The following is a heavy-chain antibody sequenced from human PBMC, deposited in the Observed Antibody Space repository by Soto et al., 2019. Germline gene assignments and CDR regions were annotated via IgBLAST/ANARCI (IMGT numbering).Heavy chain of an antibody. D-gene: IGHD4-17*01. CDR2: VYYTGDT. CDR1: SGPDRSHN. J-gene: IGHJ6*02. CDR3: VRQGIDYLHGLVDV. Sequence: QVQLQQSGPRLVKPSETLSLTCTVSSGPDRSHNWGWIRQPPGRGLEWIGYVYYTGDTAYNPSLRGRVTISADTSTNAISLTLNSVTPADTAVYYCVRQGIDYLHGLVDVWGQGTTVSVSS. V-gene: IGHV4-59*08.